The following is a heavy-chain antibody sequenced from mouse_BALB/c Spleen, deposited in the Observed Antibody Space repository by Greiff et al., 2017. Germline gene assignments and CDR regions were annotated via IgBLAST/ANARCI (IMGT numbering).Heavy chain of an antibody. CDR2: IRSKSNNYAT. V-gene: IGHV10-1*02. CDR3: VSHYDYDDWFAY. Sequence: EVKLQESGGGLVQPKGSLKLSCAASGFTFNTYAMNWVRQAPGKGLEWVARIRSKSNNYATYYADSVKDRFTISRDDSQSMLYLQMNNLKTEDTAMYYCVSHYDYDDWFAYWGQGTLVTVSA. CDR1: GFTFNTYA. D-gene: IGHD2-4*01. J-gene: IGHJ3*01.